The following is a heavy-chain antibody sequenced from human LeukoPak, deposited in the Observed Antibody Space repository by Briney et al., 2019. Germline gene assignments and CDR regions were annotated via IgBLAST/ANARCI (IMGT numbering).Heavy chain of an antibody. J-gene: IGHJ3*02. CDR2: IYYSGST. CDR3: ARREKLLWFGNDAFDI. V-gene: IGHV4-39*01. Sequence: SETLSLTCTVSGGSISSSSYYWGWIRQPPGKGLEWIGSIYYSGSTYYNPSLRSRVTISVDTSKNQFSLKLSSVTAADTAVYYCARREKLLWFGNDAFDIWGQGTMVTVSS. D-gene: IGHD3-10*01. CDR1: GGSISSSSYY.